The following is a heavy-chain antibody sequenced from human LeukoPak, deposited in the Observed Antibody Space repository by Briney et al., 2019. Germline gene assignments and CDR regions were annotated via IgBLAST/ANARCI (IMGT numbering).Heavy chain of an antibody. V-gene: IGHV4-39*01. Sequence: SETLSLTCTVSAGSISSSSHHWGWIRQSPGKGLVWIGSIYSGRTTYYNPSLSSRVTIFVVTSKNQFSLQLNSVTAADTAVYYCVRHDGRSGGTMGALDSWGQGSLVTVSS. CDR3: VRHDGRSGGTMGALDS. J-gene: IGHJ4*02. CDR1: AGSISSSSHH. D-gene: IGHD4-23*01. CDR2: IYSGRTT.